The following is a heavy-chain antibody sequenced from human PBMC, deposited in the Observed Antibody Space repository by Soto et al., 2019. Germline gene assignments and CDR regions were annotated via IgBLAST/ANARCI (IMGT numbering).Heavy chain of an antibody. Sequence: GSLRLSCTASGISSRSNAMHWVRQASGKGLEWVSYISSSGSTIYYADSVKGRFTISSDNAKNSLYLQMNSLRAEDTDVYYCARDVQSGYSPEYYGIDVWGQGTTVTVS. CDR2: ISSSGSTI. V-gene: IGHV3-48*03. J-gene: IGHJ6*02. CDR1: GISSRSNA. CDR3: ARDVQSGYSPEYYGIDV. D-gene: IGHD5-18*01.